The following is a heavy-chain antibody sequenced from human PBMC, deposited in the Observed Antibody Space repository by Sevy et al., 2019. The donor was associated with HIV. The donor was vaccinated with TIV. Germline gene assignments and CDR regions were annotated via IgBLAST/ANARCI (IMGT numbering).Heavy chain of an antibody. J-gene: IGHJ4*02. CDR2: FDPEDGET. CDR1: GYIFTELS. CDR3: ATDSVLLKGRYYDSSGYYLHY. V-gene: IGHV1-24*01. Sequence: ASVKVSCKVSGYIFTELSMHWVRQAPGKGLEWMGGFDPEDGETIYGQKLQGRVTMTEDTYTDTAYMDLSSLGSEDTAVYYCATDSVLLKGRYYDSSGYYLHYWGQGTLVTVSS. D-gene: IGHD3-22*01.